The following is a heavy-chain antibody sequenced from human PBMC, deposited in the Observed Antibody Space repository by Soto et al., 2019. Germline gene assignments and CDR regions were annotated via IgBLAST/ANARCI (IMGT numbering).Heavy chain of an antibody. D-gene: IGHD3-16*02. V-gene: IGHV1-69*13. CDR3: ARSTWGTYRYPGDYYYGMDV. J-gene: IGHJ6*02. CDR1: GGTFSNFA. Sequence: SVKVSCKASGGTFSNFAFSWVRLAPGQGLQWMGGIFPVSGTSNIAQSLQGRVTITADESTTTIHMELRSLRSEDTAVYYCARSTWGTYRYPGDYYYGMDVWGQGTSVTVSS. CDR2: IFPVSGTS.